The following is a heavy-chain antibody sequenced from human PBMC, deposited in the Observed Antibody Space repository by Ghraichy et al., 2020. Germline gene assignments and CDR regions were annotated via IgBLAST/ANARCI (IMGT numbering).Heavy chain of an antibody. CDR3: AGEHSSGWYGGGLQH. CDR1: GGSVGSGTYY. CDR2: MYYSGIS. V-gene: IGHV4-61*01. D-gene: IGHD6-19*01. J-gene: IGHJ1*01. Sequence: SETLSLTCTVSGGSVGSGTYYWSWIRQPPGKGLEWIANMYYSGISNYNPSLKSRVTISLDTSKNQFSLNLTSVTAADTAVYYCAGEHSSGWYGGGLQHWGQGSRVTVSS.